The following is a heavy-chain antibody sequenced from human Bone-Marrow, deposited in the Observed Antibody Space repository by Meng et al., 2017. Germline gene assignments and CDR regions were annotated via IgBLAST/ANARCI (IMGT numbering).Heavy chain of an antibody. CDR2: IWYDGSNK. V-gene: IGHV3-33*08. J-gene: IGHJ3*02. D-gene: IGHD5-18*01. Sequence: GESLKISCAASGFTFSDYYMSWVRQAPGKGLEWVAVIWYDGSNKYYADSVKGRFTISRDNSKNTLYLQMNSLRAEDTAVYYCARDTRGYSYDDAFDIWGQGTMVTVSS. CDR1: GFTFSDYY. CDR3: ARDTRGYSYDDAFDI.